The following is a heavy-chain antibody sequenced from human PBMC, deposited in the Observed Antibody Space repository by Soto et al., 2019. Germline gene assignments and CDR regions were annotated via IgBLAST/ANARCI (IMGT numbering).Heavy chain of an antibody. J-gene: IGHJ5*02. CDR3: ARGYDWFDP. V-gene: IGHV4-59*01. Sequence: QVQLQESGPGLVEPSETLSLTCSVSGDSISSSYWSWIRQPPGKGLEWIGYIYYSGSTNYNPSLKSRVNISLDTSKNQFSLKVSSVTAADTAAYYCARGYDWFDPWGQGTLVTVSS. CDR1: GDSISSSY. CDR2: IYYSGST. D-gene: IGHD5-12*01.